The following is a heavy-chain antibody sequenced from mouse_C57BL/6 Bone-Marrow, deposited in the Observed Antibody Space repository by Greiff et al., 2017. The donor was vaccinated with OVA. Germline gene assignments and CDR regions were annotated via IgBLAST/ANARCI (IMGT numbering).Heavy chain of an antibody. D-gene: IGHD2-3*01. CDR2: IGPGSGST. J-gene: IGHJ3*01. CDR3: ARSRGLYDGYWGFAY. V-gene: IGHV1-77*01. Sequence: VQLQQSGAELVKPGASVKISCKASGYTFTDYYINWVKQRPGQGLEWIGKIGPGSGSTYYNEKFKGKATLTADKSSSTAYMQLSSLTSEDSAVYFCARSRGLYDGYWGFAYWGQGTLVTVSA. CDR1: GYTFTDYY.